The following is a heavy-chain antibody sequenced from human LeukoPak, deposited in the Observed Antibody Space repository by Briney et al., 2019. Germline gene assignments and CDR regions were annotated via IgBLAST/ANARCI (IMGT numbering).Heavy chain of an antibody. CDR2: ISPHSGKT. D-gene: IGHD3-22*01. V-gene: IGHV1-18*01. CDR1: GYTFIHYG. Sequence: ASVKVSCKASGYTFIHYGISWVRQAPGQGLEWTGWISPHSGKTNYAQKVQGRVTLTTDTSTSTAYMELRSLRSDDTAVYYCAREASTYYYDSSGYYPDAFDIWGQGTMVTVSS. J-gene: IGHJ3*02. CDR3: AREASTYYYDSSGYYPDAFDI.